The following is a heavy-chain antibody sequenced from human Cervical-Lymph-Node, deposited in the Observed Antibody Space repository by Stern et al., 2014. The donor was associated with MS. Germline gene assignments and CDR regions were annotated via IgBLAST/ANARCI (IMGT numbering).Heavy chain of an antibody. Sequence: LQLEESGGGAVQPGRSLRLSCATSGFTFSGYGMYWVRQAPGKGLELVAISWSDGTKEDYADSVKGRFTISRDNSKNTLYLQMTSLRAEDTAVYYCARDDRTSWYGGMPHWGQGTLVTVSS. D-gene: IGHD6-13*01. CDR1: GFTFSGYG. J-gene: IGHJ4*02. CDR2: SWSDGTKE. CDR3: ARDDRTSWYGGMPH. V-gene: IGHV3-33*01.